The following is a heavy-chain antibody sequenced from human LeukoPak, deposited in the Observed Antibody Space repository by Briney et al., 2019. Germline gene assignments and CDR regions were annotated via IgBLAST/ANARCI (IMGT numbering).Heavy chain of an antibody. Sequence: GGSLRLSCAASGLSVSNSDMHWVRQSIGKGLEWVSGIGTAGDTHYPDSVKGRFTISRDNAKNSLYLQMNSLRAEDTAVYYCARDSPPLAAADYYYGMDVWGQGTTVTVSS. V-gene: IGHV3-13*01. CDR2: IGTAGDT. CDR3: ARDSPPLAAADYYYGMDV. D-gene: IGHD6-13*01. CDR1: GLSVSNSD. J-gene: IGHJ6*02.